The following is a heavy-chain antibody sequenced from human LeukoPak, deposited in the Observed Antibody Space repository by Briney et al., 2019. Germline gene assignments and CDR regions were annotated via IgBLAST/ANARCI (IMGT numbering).Heavy chain of an antibody. CDR1: GFTFSCYW. Sequence: GGTLRLSCVVSGFTFSCYWMHWVRQAPGNWLVWVSRLSPDGGTIDYSDSVRGRFTISRDNAKDTLYLQMNSLRVDDTAVYYCATAGQWRFDSWGLGTLVTVSS. CDR3: ATAGQWRFDS. D-gene: IGHD6-19*01. V-gene: IGHV3-74*01. CDR2: LSPDGGTI. J-gene: IGHJ4*02.